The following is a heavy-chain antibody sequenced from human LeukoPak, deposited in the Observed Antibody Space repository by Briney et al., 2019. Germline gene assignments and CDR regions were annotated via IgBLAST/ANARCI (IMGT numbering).Heavy chain of an antibody. CDR1: GFIFNNYW. D-gene: IGHD6-19*01. CDR2: IKKDGSER. V-gene: IGHV3-7*01. J-gene: IGHJ4*02. Sequence: GGSLRLSCAASGFIFNNYWMSWVRQAPGKGPERVANIKKDGSERYYVDSVKGRFTISRDNAKNSLYLQMNSLRAEDTAVYYCARSVAGFDYWGQGNLVTVSS. CDR3: ARSVAGFDY.